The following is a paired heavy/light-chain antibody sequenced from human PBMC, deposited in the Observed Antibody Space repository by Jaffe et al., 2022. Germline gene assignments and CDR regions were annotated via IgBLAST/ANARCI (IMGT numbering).Light chain of an antibody. V-gene: IGLV8-61*01. CDR1: SGSVSTSYY. CDR3: VLYMGSGFWV. CDR2: STN. J-gene: IGLJ3*02. Sequence: QTVVTQEPSFSVSPGGTVTLTCGLSSGSVSTSYYPSWYQQTPGQAPRTLIYSTNTRSSGVPDRFSGSILGNKAALTITGAQADDESDYYCVLYMGSGFWVFGGGTKLTVL.
Heavy chain of an antibody. J-gene: IGHJ4*02. CDR3: ARGYDFWSGYGAWGYFDY. Sequence: EVQLVESGGGLVKPGGSLRLSCAASGFTFSSYSMNWVRQAPGKGLEWVSSISSSSSYIYYADSVKGRFTISRDNAKNSLYLQMNSLRAEDTAVYYCARGYDFWSGYGAWGYFDYWGQGTLVTVSS. CDR1: GFTFSSYS. D-gene: IGHD3-3*01. CDR2: ISSSSSYI. V-gene: IGHV3-21*01.